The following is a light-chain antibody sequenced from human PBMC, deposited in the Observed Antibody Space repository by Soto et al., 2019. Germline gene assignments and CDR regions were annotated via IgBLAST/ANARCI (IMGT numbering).Light chain of an antibody. CDR3: QQYNKWPPYA. V-gene: IGKV3-15*01. J-gene: IGKJ2*01. Sequence: EIVMTQSPATLSVSPGERATLSCRASQSVITNLAWYHQKLGQAPRLLIYGASTRATGIPDRFSGSGSGTEFTLTISSLESEDFAVYYCQQYNKWPPYAFGQANKVDIK. CDR2: GAS. CDR1: QSVITN.